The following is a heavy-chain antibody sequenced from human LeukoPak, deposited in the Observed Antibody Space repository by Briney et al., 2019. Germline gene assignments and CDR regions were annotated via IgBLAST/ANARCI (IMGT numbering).Heavy chain of an antibody. CDR2: INHSGST. Sequence: PGGSLRLSCAASGFTFSNAWMSWVRQAPGKGLEWIGEINHSGSTNYNPSLKSRVTISVDTSKNQFSLKLSSVTAADTAVYYCARGRVPVPAARRRVANWFDPWGQGTLVTVSS. CDR3: ARGRVPVPAARRRVANWFDP. V-gene: IGHV4-34*01. CDR1: GFTFSNAW. J-gene: IGHJ5*02. D-gene: IGHD2-2*01.